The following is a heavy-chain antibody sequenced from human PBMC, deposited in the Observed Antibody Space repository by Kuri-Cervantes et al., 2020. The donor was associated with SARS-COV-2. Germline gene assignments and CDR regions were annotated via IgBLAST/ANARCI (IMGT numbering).Heavy chain of an antibody. CDR3: ARHGTGYDFWSGYYGEDY. CDR1: GYSISSGYY. J-gene: IGHJ4*02. D-gene: IGHD3-3*01. V-gene: IGHV4-38-2*01. CDR2: IYHTGST. Sequence: SQTLSLTCAVSGYSISSGYYWGWVRQPPGKRLEWIGSIYHTGSTNYNPSLKSRVTISVDTSKNSFSLRLNSVTAADTAVYYCARHGTGYDFWSGYYGEDYWGQGTLVTVSS.